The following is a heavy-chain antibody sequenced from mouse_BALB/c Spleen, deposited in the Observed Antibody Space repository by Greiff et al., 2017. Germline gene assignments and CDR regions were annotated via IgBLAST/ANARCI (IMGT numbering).Heavy chain of an antibody. D-gene: IGHD1-1*01. J-gene: IGHJ4*01. CDR2: ILPGSGST. CDR3: ARGYYYGSSPYYYAMDY. V-gene: IGHV1-9*01. CDR1: GYTFSSYW. Sequence: VQLQQSGAELMKPGASVKISCKATGYTFSSYWIEWVKQRPGHGLEWIGEILPGSGSTNYNEKFKGKATFTADTSSNTAYMQLSSLTSEDSAVYYCARGYYYGSSPYYYAMDYWGQGTSVTVSS.